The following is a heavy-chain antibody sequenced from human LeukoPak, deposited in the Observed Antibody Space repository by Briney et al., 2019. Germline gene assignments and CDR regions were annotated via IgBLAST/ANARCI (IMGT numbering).Heavy chain of an antibody. Sequence: GGSLRLSCAASGFTVSSNSMSWVRQAPGKGLEWVSVIYDGGSTYHTDSVKGRFNISRDNSKNTVYLQMNSLRAEDTAVYYCARALKYDSDSANEYYEYFHHWGQGTLVTVSS. J-gene: IGHJ1*01. CDR2: IYDGGST. V-gene: IGHV3-66*01. CDR3: ARALKYDSDSANEYYEYFHH. CDR1: GFTVSSNS. D-gene: IGHD3-22*01.